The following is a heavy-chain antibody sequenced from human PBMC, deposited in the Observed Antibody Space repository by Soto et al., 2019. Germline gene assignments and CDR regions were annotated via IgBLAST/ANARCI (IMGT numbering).Heavy chain of an antibody. CDR1: GGSISSGGYS. D-gene: IGHD3-10*01. V-gene: IGHV4-30-2*01. J-gene: IGHJ6*02. CDR2: IYHSGST. Sequence: QLQLQESGSGLVKPSQTLSLTCAVSGGSISSGGYSWSWIRQPPGKGLEWIGYIYHSGSTYYNPSLKSRVTISVDRSKNQFSLKLSSVTAADTAVYYCARAPSSMVRGVITYGMDVWGQGTTVTVSS. CDR3: ARAPSSMVRGVITYGMDV.